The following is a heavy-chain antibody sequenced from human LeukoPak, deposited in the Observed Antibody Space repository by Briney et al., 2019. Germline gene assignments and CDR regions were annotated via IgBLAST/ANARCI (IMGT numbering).Heavy chain of an antibody. D-gene: IGHD2-15*01. CDR2: ISSSGSTI. V-gene: IGHV3-11*04. Sequence: GGSLRLSCAASGFTFSDYYMNWIRQAPGKGLEWVSYISSSGSTINYADSVKGRFTISRDNAKNSLYLQMNSLRAEDTAVYYCARPPSGGRTYYMDVWGKGTTVTVSS. CDR3: ARPPSGGRTYYMDV. CDR1: GFTFSDYY. J-gene: IGHJ6*03.